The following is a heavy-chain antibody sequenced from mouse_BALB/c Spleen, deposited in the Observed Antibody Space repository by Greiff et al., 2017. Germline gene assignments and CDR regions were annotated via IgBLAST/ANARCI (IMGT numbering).Heavy chain of an antibody. CDR2: INSNGGST. D-gene: IGHD2-1*01. V-gene: IGHV5-6-3*01. Sequence: EVKLMESGGGLVQPGGSLKLSCAASGFTFSSYGMSWVRQTPDKRLELVATINSNGGSTYYPDSVKGRFTISRDNAKNTLYLQMSSLKSEDTAMYYCARIYYGNWYFDVWGAGTTVTVSS. J-gene: IGHJ1*01. CDR3: ARIYYGNWYFDV. CDR1: GFTFSSYG.